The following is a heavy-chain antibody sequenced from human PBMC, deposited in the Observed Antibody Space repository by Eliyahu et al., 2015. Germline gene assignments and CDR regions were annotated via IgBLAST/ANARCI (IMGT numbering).Heavy chain of an antibody. Sequence: EVQLLESGGGLVQPGGSLRLSCTASRFTFRSYAMNWVRQAPGKGLEWVSGISGSGGSTYXADSVKGRFTISRDNSQNTLYLQMNSLRAEDTAVYYCAKDSRLVPGWFDPWGQGTLVTVSS. J-gene: IGHJ5*02. CDR2: ISGSGGST. CDR3: AKDSRLVPGWFDP. D-gene: IGHD6-19*01. V-gene: IGHV3-23*01. CDR1: RFTFRSYA.